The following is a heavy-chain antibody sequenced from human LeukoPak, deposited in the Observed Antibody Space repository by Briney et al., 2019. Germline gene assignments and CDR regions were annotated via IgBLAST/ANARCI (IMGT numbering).Heavy chain of an antibody. CDR1: GGTFSSYA. CDR2: IIPIFGTA. V-gene: IGHV1-69*05. CDR3: ARDSSSPNGGFDY. J-gene: IGHJ4*02. Sequence: SVKVSCKASGGTFSSYAISWVRQAPGQGLEWMGGIIPIFGTANYAQKFQGRVTITTDESTITAYMELSSLRSEDTAVYYCARDSSSPNGGFDYWGQGTLVTVSS. D-gene: IGHD6-6*01.